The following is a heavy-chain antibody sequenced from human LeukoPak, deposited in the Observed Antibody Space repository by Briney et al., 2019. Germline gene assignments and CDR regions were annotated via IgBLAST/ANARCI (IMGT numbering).Heavy chain of an antibody. Sequence: GGSLRLSCAASGFTFSSYAMSWVRQAPGKGLEWVSYISSSSSTIHYADSVKGRFTISRDNAKNSLYLQMNSLRAEDTAVYYCARDWVRGVMRYYYYGMDVWGQGTTVTVSS. J-gene: IGHJ6*02. V-gene: IGHV3-48*01. CDR3: ARDWVRGVMRYYYYGMDV. D-gene: IGHD3-10*01. CDR2: ISSSSSTI. CDR1: GFTFSSYA.